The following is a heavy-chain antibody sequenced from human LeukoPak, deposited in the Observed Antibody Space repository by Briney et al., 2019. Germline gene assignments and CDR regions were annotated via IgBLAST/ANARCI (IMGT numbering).Heavy chain of an antibody. J-gene: IGHJ4*02. CDR2: IYTSGNT. Sequence: PSQTLSLTCSVSGGSISSGSYYWSWIRQPAGKGLEWIGRIYTSGNTNYNPSLKSRVTISVDTSKNQFSLKLSSMTAPDTDVLYFASGMQSSGAKTDWGQKTLVPVSS. CDR1: GGSISSGSYY. CDR3: ASGMQSSGAKTD. V-gene: IGHV4-61*02. D-gene: IGHD2-15*01.